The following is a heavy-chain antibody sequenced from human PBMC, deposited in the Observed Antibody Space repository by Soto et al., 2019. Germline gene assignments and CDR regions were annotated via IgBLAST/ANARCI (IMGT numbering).Heavy chain of an antibody. J-gene: IGHJ4*02. CDR1: GGSISSGGYY. V-gene: IGHV4-31*03. Sequence: PSETLSLTCTVSGGSISSGGYYWSWIRQHPGKGLEWIGYIYYSGSTYYNPSLKSRVTISVDTSKNQFSLKLSSVTAADTAVYYCARGPTVRRDGYNFDYWGQGTLVTVSS. D-gene: IGHD5-12*01. CDR3: ARGPTVRRDGYNFDY. CDR2: IYYSGST.